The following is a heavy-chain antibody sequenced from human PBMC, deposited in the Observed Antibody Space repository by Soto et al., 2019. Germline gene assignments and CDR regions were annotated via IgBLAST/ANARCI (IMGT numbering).Heavy chain of an antibody. J-gene: IGHJ6*02. D-gene: IGHD3-3*01. V-gene: IGHV4-34*01. CDR1: GGSFSGYY. CDR3: ARGKTGHYDFWSGRYYGMDV. CDR2: INHSGST. Sequence: PSETLSLTCAVYGGSFSGYYWSWIRQPPGKGLEWIGEINHSGSTNYNPSLKSRVTISVDTSKNQFSLKLSSVTAADTAVYYCARGKTGHYDFWSGRYYGMDVWGQGTTVTVSS.